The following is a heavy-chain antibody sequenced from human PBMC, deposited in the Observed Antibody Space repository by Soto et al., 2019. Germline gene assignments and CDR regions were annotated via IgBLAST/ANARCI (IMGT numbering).Heavy chain of an antibody. V-gene: IGHV1-2*02. Sequence: ASVKVSCKASGYTFTGYYMHWVRQAPGQGLEWMGWINPNSGGTNYAQKFQGRVTMTRDTSISTAYMELSRLRSVDTAVYYCARGPNNSSWRYNLFDPWGQGTRVTVS. J-gene: IGHJ5*02. CDR3: ARGPNNSSWRYNLFDP. CDR1: GYTFTGYY. D-gene: IGHD6-13*01. CDR2: INPNSGGT.